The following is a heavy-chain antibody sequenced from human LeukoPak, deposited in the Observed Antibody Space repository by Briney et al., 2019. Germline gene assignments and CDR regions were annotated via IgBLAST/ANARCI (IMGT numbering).Heavy chain of an antibody. CDR1: GFTFSSYE. CDR3: ARGFYDYFDY. Sequence: GGSLRLSCAASGFTFSSYEMNWVRQAPGKGLEWVSYISSSGSTIYHAGSVKGRFTISRDNAKNSLYLQMNSLRAEDTAVYYCARGFYDYFDYWGQGTLVTVSS. J-gene: IGHJ4*02. CDR2: ISSSGSTI. D-gene: IGHD3-16*01. V-gene: IGHV3-48*03.